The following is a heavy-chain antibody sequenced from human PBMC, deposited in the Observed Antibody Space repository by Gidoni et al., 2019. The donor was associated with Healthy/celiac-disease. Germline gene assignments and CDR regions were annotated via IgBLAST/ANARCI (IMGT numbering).Heavy chain of an antibody. D-gene: IGHD6-19*01. CDR3: AKEIAVANYYYYGMDV. CDR2: ISWNSGSI. Sequence: EVQLVESGGGLVQPGRSLRLSCAASGFTFDDYAMHWVRQAPGKGLGGVSGISWNSGSIGYADSVKGRFTISRDNAKNSLYLQMNSLRAEDTALYYCAKEIAVANYYYYGMDVWGQGTTVTVSS. J-gene: IGHJ6*02. CDR1: GFTFDDYA. V-gene: IGHV3-9*01.